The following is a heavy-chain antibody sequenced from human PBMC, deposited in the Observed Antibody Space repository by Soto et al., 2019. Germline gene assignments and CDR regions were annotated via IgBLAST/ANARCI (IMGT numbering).Heavy chain of an antibody. CDR1: GGSISSGGYS. CDR2: IYHSGST. V-gene: IGHV4-30-2*01. Sequence: QLQLQESGSGLVKPSQTLSLTCAVSGGSISSGGYSWSWIRQPPGKGLEWIGYIYHSGSTYYNPSLKRRVTISVDRSKTHFSRKLSSVTAADTAVYSCARAMTTVTTIDYWGQGTLVTVSS. D-gene: IGHD4-17*01. J-gene: IGHJ4*02. CDR3: ARAMTTVTTIDY.